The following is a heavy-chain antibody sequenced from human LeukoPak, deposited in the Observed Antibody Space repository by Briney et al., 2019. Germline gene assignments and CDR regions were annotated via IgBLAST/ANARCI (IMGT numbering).Heavy chain of an antibody. Sequence: GGSLRLPCAASGFTFSSYAMSWVRQAPGKGLEWVSAISGSGGSTYYADSVKGRFTISRDNSKNTLYLQMNSLRAEDTAVYYCAKDLEGPYYYGSGSYYPAYYFDYWGQGTLVTVSS. CDR1: GFTFSSYA. J-gene: IGHJ4*02. D-gene: IGHD3-10*01. CDR2: ISGSGGST. CDR3: AKDLEGPYYYGSGSYYPAYYFDY. V-gene: IGHV3-23*01.